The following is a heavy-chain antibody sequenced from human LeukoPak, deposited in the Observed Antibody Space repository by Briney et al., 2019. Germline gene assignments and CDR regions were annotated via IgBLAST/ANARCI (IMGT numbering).Heavy chain of an antibody. CDR2: ISYDGSNK. D-gene: IGHD5-12*01. CDR1: GFTFSSYG. J-gene: IGHJ5*02. CDR3: AKDPRPPHHGYSGYDHRCLGYSYGCHKWDPWFDP. V-gene: IGHV3-30*18. Sequence: GESLRLSCAASGFTFSSYGMHWVRQAPGKGLEWVAVISYDGSNKYYADSVKGRFTISRDNSKNTLYLQMNSLRAEDTAVYYCAKDPRPPHHGYSGYDHRCLGYSYGCHKWDPWFDPWGQGTLVTVSS.